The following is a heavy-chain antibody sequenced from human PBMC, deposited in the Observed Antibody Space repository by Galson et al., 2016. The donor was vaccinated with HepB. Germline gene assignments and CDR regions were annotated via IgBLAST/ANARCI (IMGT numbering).Heavy chain of an antibody. D-gene: IGHD1-26*01. V-gene: IGHV1-2*02. Sequence: SVKVSCKASGFSFIDHYMHWVRQAPGQGLEWMGWIKANSGATHYAQKFRGRVTMTRDTSIDTVYVELNTLRSDDTATYYCTRDHKWRPDFWGQGTLVTVSS. CDR3: TRDHKWRPDF. CDR2: IKANSGAT. CDR1: GFSFIDHY. J-gene: IGHJ4*02.